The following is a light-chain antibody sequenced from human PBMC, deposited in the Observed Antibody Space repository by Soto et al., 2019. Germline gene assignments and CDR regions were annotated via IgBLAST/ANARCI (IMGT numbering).Light chain of an antibody. CDR1: QSVSSSY. J-gene: IGKJ2*01. Sequence: EIVLTQSPGTLSLSPGERATLSCRASQSVSSSYLAWYQQKPGQAPRLLMYGASNRATGIPDRFSGGRSGTDFTLTISRLEPEDFAVYYCQQYGKSAMFTFGQGTKVEIK. CDR3: QQYGKSAMFT. V-gene: IGKV3-20*01. CDR2: GAS.